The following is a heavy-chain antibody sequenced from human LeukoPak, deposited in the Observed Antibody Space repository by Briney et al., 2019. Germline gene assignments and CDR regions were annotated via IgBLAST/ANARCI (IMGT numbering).Heavy chain of an antibody. CDR3: ARGFGSSAWFFDY. D-gene: IGHD6-6*01. Sequence: GGSLRLSCAASGFTFSSYSMNWVRQAPGKGLEWVSYISSSSSTIYYADSVKGRFTISRDNAKNSLYLQMNSLKAGDTAVYFCARGFGSSAWFFDYWGQGTLVTVSS. CDR2: ISSSSSTI. J-gene: IGHJ4*02. CDR1: GFTFSSYS. V-gene: IGHV3-48*01.